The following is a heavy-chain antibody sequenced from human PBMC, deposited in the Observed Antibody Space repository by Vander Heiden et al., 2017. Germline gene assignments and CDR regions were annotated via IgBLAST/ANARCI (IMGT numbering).Heavy chain of an antibody. J-gene: IGHJ4*02. CDR1: GFTSSTYV. V-gene: IGHV3-30*18. D-gene: IGHD6-19*01. CDR2: ISYDGSKK. CDR3: AKSGGSYNSGWDFDY. Sequence: QVHLVVSVGGVVKPGRSLRVSCAASGFTSSTYVLPWVRQAPGKGLEWVAVISYDGSKKYYADSVKGRFTISRDNSKNTLYLQMNSLRAEDTAVYHCAKSGGSYNSGWDFDYWGQGTLVTVSS.